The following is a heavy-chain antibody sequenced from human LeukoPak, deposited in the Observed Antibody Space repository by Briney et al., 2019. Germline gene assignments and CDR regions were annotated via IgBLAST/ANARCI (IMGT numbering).Heavy chain of an antibody. J-gene: IGHJ4*02. V-gene: IGHV1-18*01. CDR1: GYTFTSYG. CDR2: ISAYNGNT. CDR3: ARVWFGELSFVYFDY. D-gene: IGHD3-10*01. Sequence: ASVKVSCKASGYTFTSYGISWVRQAPGQGLEWMGWISAYNGNTNYAQKLQGRVTMTTDTSTSTAYMELRSLRSDDTAVYYCARVWFGELSFVYFDYWGQGTLVTVSS.